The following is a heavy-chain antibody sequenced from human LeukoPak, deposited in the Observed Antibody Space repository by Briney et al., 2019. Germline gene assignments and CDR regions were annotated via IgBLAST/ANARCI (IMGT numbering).Heavy chain of an antibody. Sequence: GGSLRLSCAASGFTFSSYSMNWVRQAPGKGLEWVSSISSSSSYIYYADPVKGRFTISRDNAKNSLYLQMNSLRAEDTAVYYCARDQKLLWFGESPFDYWGQGTLVTVSS. D-gene: IGHD3-10*01. CDR3: ARDQKLLWFGESPFDY. J-gene: IGHJ4*02. CDR1: GFTFSSYS. V-gene: IGHV3-21*01. CDR2: ISSSSSYI.